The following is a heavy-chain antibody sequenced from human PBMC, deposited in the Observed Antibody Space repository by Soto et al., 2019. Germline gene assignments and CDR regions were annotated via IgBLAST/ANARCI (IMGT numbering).Heavy chain of an antibody. Sequence: EVQLVESGGGLVQPGGSLRLSCAASRFTFSSYWMSWVRQAPGKGLEWVANINPGGSEKFYVDSVKGRFTISRDNAENSLYLQMNSLRAEDTAVYYCARDKGYLDSWGQGTLVTVSS. V-gene: IGHV3-7*01. D-gene: IGHD2-2*01. CDR3: ARDKGYLDS. CDR2: INPGGSEK. CDR1: RFTFSSYW. J-gene: IGHJ4*02.